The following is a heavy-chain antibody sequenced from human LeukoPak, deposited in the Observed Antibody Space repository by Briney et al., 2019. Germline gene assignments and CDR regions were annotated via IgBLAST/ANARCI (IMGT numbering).Heavy chain of an antibody. CDR3: ARDGVGAAGTGGY. CDR2: MNPNSGNT. J-gene: IGHJ4*02. V-gene: IGHV1-18*01. D-gene: IGHD6-13*01. Sequence: GASVKVSCKASGYTFTSYDINWVRQATGQGLEWMGWMNPNSGNTNYAQKLQGRVTMTTDTSTSTAYMELRSLRSDDTAVYYCARDGVGAAGTGGYWGQGTLVTVSS. CDR1: GYTFTSYD.